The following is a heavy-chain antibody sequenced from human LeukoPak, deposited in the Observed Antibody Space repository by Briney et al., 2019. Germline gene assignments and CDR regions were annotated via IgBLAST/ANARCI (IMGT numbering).Heavy chain of an antibody. CDR3: ARIAAAGY. CDR1: GFTFSSYS. D-gene: IGHD6-13*01. V-gene: IGHV3-21*01. J-gene: IGHJ4*02. Sequence: GSLRLSCAASGFTFSSYSMNWVRQAPGKGLEWVSSISSSSSYIYYADSVKGRFTISRDNAKNSLYLQINSLRAEDTAVYYCARIAAAGYWGQGTLVTVSS. CDR2: ISSSSSYI.